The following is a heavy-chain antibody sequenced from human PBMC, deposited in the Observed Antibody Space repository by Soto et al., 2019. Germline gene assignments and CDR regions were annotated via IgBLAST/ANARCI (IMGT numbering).Heavy chain of an antibody. J-gene: IGHJ4*02. V-gene: IGHV1-2*02. CDR3: ARGPVVVSD. Sequence: ASVKVSCKASGYTFIDYYMHWVRQAPGQGLEWMGWINPKSGGTNYAQKFQGRVTVTSDTSINTAHMELSRLKSDDTAIYCCARGPVVVSDWGQGTLVTVSS. CDR2: INPKSGGT. CDR1: GYTFIDYY. D-gene: IGHD3-22*01.